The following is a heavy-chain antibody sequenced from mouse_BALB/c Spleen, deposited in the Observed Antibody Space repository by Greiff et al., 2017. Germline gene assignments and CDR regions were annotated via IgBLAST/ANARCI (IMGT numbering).Heavy chain of an antibody. V-gene: IGHV2-9*02. CDR3: ARGYYYGGDY. CDR1: GFSLTSYG. J-gene: IGHJ4*01. D-gene: IGHD1-1*01. CDR2: IWAGGST. Sequence: VMLVESGPGLVAPSQSLSITCTVSGFSLTSYGVHWVRQPPGKGLEWLGVIWAGGSTNYNSALMSRLSISKDNSKSQVFLKMNSLQTDDTAMYYCARGYYYGGDYWGQGTSVTVSS.